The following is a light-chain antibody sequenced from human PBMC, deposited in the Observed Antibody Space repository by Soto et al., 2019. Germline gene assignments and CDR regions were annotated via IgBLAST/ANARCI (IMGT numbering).Light chain of an antibody. V-gene: IGKV3-15*01. CDR2: GAS. CDR1: QSVSSCY. Sequence: EIVLTQSAGTLSLSPGERATLSCRASQSVSSCYLAWYQQKPVQAPRLPIEGASPRATGIPARVGGSGSGTAVTLPISSLQSEDFEAYYCQQYNNWPITFGQGTRLEIK. CDR3: QQYNNWPIT. J-gene: IGKJ5*01.